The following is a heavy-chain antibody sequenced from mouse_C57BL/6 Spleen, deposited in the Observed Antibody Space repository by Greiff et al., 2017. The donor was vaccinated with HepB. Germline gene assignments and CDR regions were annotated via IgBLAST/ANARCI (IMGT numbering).Heavy chain of an antibody. CDR3: ARDALDYYGSSPFAY. D-gene: IGHD1-1*01. CDR2: SRNKANDYTT. J-gene: IGHJ3*01. Sequence: EVQVVESGGGLVQSGRSLRLSCATSGFTFSDFYMEWVRQAPGKGLEWIAASRNKANDYTTEYSASVKGRFIVSRDTSQSILYLQMNALRAEDTAIYYCARDALDYYGSSPFAYWGQGTLVTVSA. CDR1: GFTFSDFY. V-gene: IGHV7-1*01.